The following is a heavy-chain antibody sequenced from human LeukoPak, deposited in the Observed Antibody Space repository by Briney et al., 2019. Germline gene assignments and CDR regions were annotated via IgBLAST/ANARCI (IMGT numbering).Heavy chain of an antibody. CDR2: IRYDGNNK. J-gene: IGHJ5*01. CDR3: AKGYRNHLLILLDS. Sequence: GGSLRLSCAASGFTFSSSDMHWVRQAPGKGLEWVAFIRYDGNNKYYADSVKGRLTITRDNSKNTLYLQMNSLRAEDTAVYYCAKGYRNHLLILLDSWGQGTLVTVSS. V-gene: IGHV3-30*02. D-gene: IGHD3-16*01. CDR1: GFTFSSSD.